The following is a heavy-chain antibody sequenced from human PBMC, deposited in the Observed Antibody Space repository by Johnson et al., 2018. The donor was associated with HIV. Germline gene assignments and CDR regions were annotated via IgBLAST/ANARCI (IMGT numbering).Heavy chain of an antibody. CDR2: ISYDGTKK. V-gene: IGHV3-30*04. D-gene: IGHD3-22*01. Sequence: QVQLVESGGGVVQPGRSLRLSCVVSGLSFSNHAIYWVRQAPGKGLRWVAVISYDGTKKDYADSVKGRFTISRDNSKTTLYLQMNSLRAEDTAVYYCAKDNYYYDSRGDYPDAFDIWGQGTMVTVSS. CDR3: AKDNYYYDSRGDYPDAFDI. CDR1: GLSFSNHA. J-gene: IGHJ3*02.